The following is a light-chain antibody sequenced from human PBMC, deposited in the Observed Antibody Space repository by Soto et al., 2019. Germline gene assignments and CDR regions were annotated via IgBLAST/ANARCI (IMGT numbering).Light chain of an antibody. CDR1: QSVSSSY. CDR2: GAS. J-gene: IGKJ2*01. Sequence: EIVLTQSPGTLSLSPGERATLSCRASQSVSSSYLAWYQHKPGQAPRLPIYGASSRATGIPDRFSGSGSGTASTLAISRLEPEDFAVYYCQQYGSSHHTFSQGTKIEFK. V-gene: IGKV3-20*01. CDR3: QQYGSSHHT.